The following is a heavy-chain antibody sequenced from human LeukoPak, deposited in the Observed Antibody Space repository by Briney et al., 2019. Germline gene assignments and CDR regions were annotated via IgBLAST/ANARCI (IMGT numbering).Heavy chain of an antibody. CDR3: AKGSLSYCSGRCYYFDY. Sequence: PGGSLRLSCAASRVTFSSYAMSWVRQAPGKGLEWVSGISGSDGGTYNADSVKGRFTISRDNSKNTLYLQMNSLRAEDAAVYYCAKGSLSYCSGRCYYFDYWGQGTLVTVSS. CDR1: RVTFSSYA. J-gene: IGHJ4*02. V-gene: IGHV3-23*01. CDR2: ISGSDGGT. D-gene: IGHD2-15*01.